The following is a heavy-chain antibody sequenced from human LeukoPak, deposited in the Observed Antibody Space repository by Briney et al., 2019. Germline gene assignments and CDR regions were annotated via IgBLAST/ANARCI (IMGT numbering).Heavy chain of an antibody. Sequence: PSETLSLTCIVSGGSISSYYWSWLRQPPGKGLEWIGYISYSGTTHYDHSLDSRVTISVDTSKNQFSLKLRSVTAADTAAYYCARHGVYYASGSPSFDYWGQGTLVTVSS. J-gene: IGHJ4*02. D-gene: IGHD3-10*01. CDR1: GGSISSYY. CDR2: ISYSGTT. V-gene: IGHV4-59*08. CDR3: ARHGVYYASGSPSFDY.